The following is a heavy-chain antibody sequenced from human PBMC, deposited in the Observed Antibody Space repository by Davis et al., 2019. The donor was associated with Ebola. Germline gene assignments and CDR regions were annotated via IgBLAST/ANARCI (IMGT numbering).Heavy chain of an antibody. D-gene: IGHD4-17*01. CDR3: ATTVPDY. J-gene: IGHJ4*02. CDR2: IWFDGRNA. V-gene: IGHV3-30*02. CDR1: GLTFSRYG. Sequence: PGGSLRLSCVASGLTFSRYGMHWVRQSPGKGLEWVAFIWFDGRNAHYIDSVRGRFTISRDNSKNTLYLQMNSLRAEDTAVYYCATTVPDYWGQGTLVTVSS.